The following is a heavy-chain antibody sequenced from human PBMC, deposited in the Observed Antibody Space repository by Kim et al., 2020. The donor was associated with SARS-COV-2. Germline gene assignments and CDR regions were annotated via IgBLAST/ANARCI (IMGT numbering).Heavy chain of an antibody. J-gene: IGHJ4*02. CDR3: ARDPYSSSSPFDY. CDR1: GGTFSSYA. D-gene: IGHD6-6*01. CDR2: IIPILGIA. Sequence: SVKVSCKASGGTFSSYAISWVRQAPGQGLEWMGRIIPILGIANYAQKFQGRVTITADKSTSTAYMELSSLRSEDTAVYYCARDPYSSSSPFDYWGQGTLVTVSS. V-gene: IGHV1-69*04.